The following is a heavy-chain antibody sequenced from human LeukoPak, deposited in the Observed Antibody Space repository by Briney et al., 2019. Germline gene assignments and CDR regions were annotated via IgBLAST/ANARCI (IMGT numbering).Heavy chain of an antibody. D-gene: IGHD7-27*01. Sequence: GGSLRLSCAASGFTFSDAWMNWVRQAPGKGLEWVGRIKRKTDAGTTDYAAPVKGRFTISRDDSKNTLYLQMNSLRTEDTAVYYCTTGNWGPYWGQGTLVTVSS. CDR2: IKRKTDAGTT. V-gene: IGHV3-15*07. CDR1: GFTFSDAW. J-gene: IGHJ4*02. CDR3: TTGNWGPY.